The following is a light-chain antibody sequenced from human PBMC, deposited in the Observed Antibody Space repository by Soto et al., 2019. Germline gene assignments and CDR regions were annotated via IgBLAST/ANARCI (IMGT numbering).Light chain of an antibody. CDR3: QQYGDSPLT. Sequence: EILLTQTPSTLSLSPGEGVTLSCRASQSVTVNSLAWYQQKPGQAPRLLIYAASTRAAAVPDRFTGSGSGTDFALTISRLEPEDFGVYYCQQYGDSPLTSGPGTKADIK. CDR2: AAS. CDR1: QSVTVNS. V-gene: IGKV3-20*01. J-gene: IGKJ3*01.